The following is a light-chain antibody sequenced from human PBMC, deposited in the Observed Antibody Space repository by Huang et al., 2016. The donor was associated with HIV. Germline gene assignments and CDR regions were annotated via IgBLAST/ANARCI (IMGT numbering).Light chain of an antibody. CDR2: WAS. V-gene: IGKV4-1*01. Sequence: DIVMTQSPNSLAVSLGERATINCKSSQSVLFSSKNRNYLAWYQQKPGQPTKLLIYWASTRESGVPDRFSGSGSATDFTLTIRSLQAEDVADYYCQQYYSLPPSFGGGTKVEI. J-gene: IGKJ4*01. CDR3: QQYYSLPPS. CDR1: QSVLFSSKNRNY.